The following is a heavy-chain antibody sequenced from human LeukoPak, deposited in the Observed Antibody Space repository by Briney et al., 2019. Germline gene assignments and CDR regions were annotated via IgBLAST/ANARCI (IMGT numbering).Heavy chain of an antibody. J-gene: IGHJ6*03. V-gene: IGHV3-11*01. D-gene: IGHD2-15*01. CDR2: ISSSGDTT. Sequence: PGGSLRLSCAASGFTFSDYYMSWIRQAPGKGLEWVSYISSSGDTTYYADSVKGRFTISRDNAKNSLYLQMNSLRAEDTAVYYCARVLRYCSGGNCYSGGLGYMDVWGKGTTVTISS. CDR3: ARVLRYCSGGNCYSGGLGYMDV. CDR1: GFTFSDYY.